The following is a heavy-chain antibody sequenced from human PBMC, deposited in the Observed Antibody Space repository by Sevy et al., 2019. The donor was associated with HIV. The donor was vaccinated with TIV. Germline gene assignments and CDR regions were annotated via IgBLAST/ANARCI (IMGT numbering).Heavy chain of an antibody. J-gene: IGHJ3*02. Sequence: GGSLRLSCAASGFTFDDYAMHWVRQAPGKGLEWVSGISWNSGSIGYADSVKGRFTISSDNAKNSLYLQMNSLSAEDTALYYCAKDAYYYGSGDAFDIWGQGTMVTVSS. D-gene: IGHD3-10*01. CDR1: GFTFDDYA. CDR3: AKDAYYYGSGDAFDI. V-gene: IGHV3-9*01. CDR2: ISWNSGSI.